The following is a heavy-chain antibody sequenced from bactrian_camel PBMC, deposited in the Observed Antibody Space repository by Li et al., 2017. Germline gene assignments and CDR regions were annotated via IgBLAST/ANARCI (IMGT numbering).Heavy chain of an antibody. CDR3: ATWWSVGF. CDR2: RERDGST. CDR1: GFTFSSSC. V-gene: IGHV3S53*01. Sequence: HVQLVESGGGFVQPGGSLRLSCAASGFTFSSSCRGWFRTAPGKEREVVAKRERDGSTNYADSVKGRFTISQDNAKNTVYLQMNSLKTEDTAVYYCATWWSVGFWGQGTQVTVS. J-gene: IGHJ6*01. D-gene: IGHD7*01.